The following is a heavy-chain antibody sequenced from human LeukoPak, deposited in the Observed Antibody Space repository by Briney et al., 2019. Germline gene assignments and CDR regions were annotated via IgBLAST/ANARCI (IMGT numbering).Heavy chain of an antibody. CDR3: ASWAGAADGFSGPFDY. J-gene: IGHJ4*02. Sequence: GGSLRLSCAASGFTFSNYAMSWVRQAPGKGLEWVSAISGSGISTYYADSVKGRFTISRDNAKNSLYLQMNSLRAEDTAIYYCASWAGAADGFSGPFDYWGQGTLVTVSS. V-gene: IGHV3-23*01. D-gene: IGHD6-13*01. CDR2: ISGSGIST. CDR1: GFTFSNYA.